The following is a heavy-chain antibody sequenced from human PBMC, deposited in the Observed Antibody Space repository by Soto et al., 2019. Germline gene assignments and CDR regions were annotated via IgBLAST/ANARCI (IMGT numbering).Heavy chain of an antibody. CDR3: ARARMLASYYYGMDV. D-gene: IGHD2-15*01. V-gene: IGHV4-61*01. Sequence: SETLSLTCTVSGGSVSSGSYYWSWIRQPPGKGLEWIGYIYYSGSTNYNPSLKSRVTISVDTSKNQFSLKLSSVTAADTAVYYCARARMLASYYYGMDVWGQGTTVTVSS. CDR2: IYYSGST. J-gene: IGHJ6*02. CDR1: GGSVSSGSYY.